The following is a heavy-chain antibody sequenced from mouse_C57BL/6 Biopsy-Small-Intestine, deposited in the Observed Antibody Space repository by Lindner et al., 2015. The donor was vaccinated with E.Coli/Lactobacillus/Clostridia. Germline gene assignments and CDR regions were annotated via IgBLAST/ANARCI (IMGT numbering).Heavy chain of an antibody. CDR2: ISSGSSTI. J-gene: IGHJ2*01. CDR3: ARSSSTVGYYFDY. V-gene: IGHV5-17*01. Sequence: VQLQESGEGLVKPGGSLKLSCAASGFTFSDYGMHWVRQAPEKGLEWVAYISSGSSTIYYADTVKGRFTISRDNAKNTLFLQMTSLRSEDTAMYYCARSSSTVGYYFDYWGQGTTLTVSS. CDR1: GFTFSDYG. D-gene: IGHD1-1*01.